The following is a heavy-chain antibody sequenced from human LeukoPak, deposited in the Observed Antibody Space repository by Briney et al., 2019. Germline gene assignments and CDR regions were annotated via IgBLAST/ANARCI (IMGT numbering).Heavy chain of an antibody. D-gene: IGHD3-10*01. CDR1: GFTFSSYW. V-gene: IGHV3-7*01. CDR2: IKQDGSEK. J-gene: IGHJ4*02. Sequence: GGSLRLSCAASGFTFSSYWMSWVRQAPGKGLEWVANIKQDGSEKYYVDSVKGRFTISRDNAKNLLYLQMNSLRAEDTAVYYCARVKVGGTMVRGVILPLFDYWGQGTLVTVSS. CDR3: ARVKVGGTMVRGVILPLFDY.